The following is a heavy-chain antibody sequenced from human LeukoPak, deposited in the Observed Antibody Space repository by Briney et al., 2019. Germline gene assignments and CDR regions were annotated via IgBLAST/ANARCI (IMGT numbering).Heavy chain of an antibody. J-gene: IGHJ4*02. CDR2: ISGSGGST. Sequence: GGSLRLSCAASGFTFTSYAMTWVRQAPGKGLEWVSTISGSGGSTYYADSVKGRFTISRDNSKNTLYLQMNSLRAEGTAIYYCAKVLYYDSTIKTDYWGQGSLVTVSS. CDR1: GFTFTSYA. D-gene: IGHD3-22*01. V-gene: IGHV3-23*01. CDR3: AKVLYYDSTIKTDY.